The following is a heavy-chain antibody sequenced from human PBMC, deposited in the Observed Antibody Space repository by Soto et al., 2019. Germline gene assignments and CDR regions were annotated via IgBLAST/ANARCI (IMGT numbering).Heavy chain of an antibody. J-gene: IGHJ6*02. CDR2: ISAYNGNT. CDR3: ARDWKRAHYYYYGMDV. V-gene: IGHV1-18*01. CDR1: GYTFTSYG. Sequence: ASVKVSCKASGYTFTSYGISWVRQAPGQGLEWMGWISAYNGNTNYAQKLQGRVTMTTDTSTSTAYMELRSLRSDDTAVYYCARDWKRAHYYYYGMDVWGQGTTVTVSS. D-gene: IGHD1-1*01.